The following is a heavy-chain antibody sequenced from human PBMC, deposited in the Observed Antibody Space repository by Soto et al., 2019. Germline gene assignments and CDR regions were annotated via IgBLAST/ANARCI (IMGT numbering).Heavy chain of an antibody. CDR1: GGTFSSYA. V-gene: IGHV1-69*13. CDR2: IIPIFGTA. CDR3: ARARGATMIPLVY. D-gene: IGHD3-22*01. J-gene: IGHJ4*02. Sequence: ASVKVSCKASGGTFSSYAISWVRQAPGQGLEWMGGIIPIFGTANYAQKFQGRVTITADESTSTAYMELSSLRSEDTAVYYCARARGATMIPLVYWGQGTLVTVS.